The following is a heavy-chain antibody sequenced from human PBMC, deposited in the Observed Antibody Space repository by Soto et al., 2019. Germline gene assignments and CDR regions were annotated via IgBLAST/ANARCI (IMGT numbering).Heavy chain of an antibody. V-gene: IGHV2-5*02. CDR2: IYWDDDK. CDR1: GFSLSTNGVG. CDR3: AYRQDYRSSWDTGWFDP. Sequence: QITLKESGPTLVEPTQTLTLTCAFSGFSLSTNGVGVGWIRQPPGKALKWLAFIYWDDDKRYSPSLRTRLTSIKDTSINKVVPIMTNMDPVDTGTYYCAYRQDYRSSWDTGWFDPWGQGTLVTVSS. D-gene: IGHD6-13*01. J-gene: IGHJ5*02.